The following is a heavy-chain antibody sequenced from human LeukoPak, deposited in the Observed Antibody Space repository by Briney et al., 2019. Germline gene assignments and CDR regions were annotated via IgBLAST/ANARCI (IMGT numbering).Heavy chain of an antibody. Sequence: SETLSLTCTVSGGSISSGGYYWSWIRLHPGKGLEWIGYIYYSGSTYYNPSLKSRVTISVDTPKNQFSLKLSSVTAADTAVYYCARGLVRGVIRFDPWGQGTLVTVSS. V-gene: IGHV4-31*03. CDR1: GGSISSGGYY. J-gene: IGHJ5*02. D-gene: IGHD3-10*01. CDR3: ARGLVRGVIRFDP. CDR2: IYYSGST.